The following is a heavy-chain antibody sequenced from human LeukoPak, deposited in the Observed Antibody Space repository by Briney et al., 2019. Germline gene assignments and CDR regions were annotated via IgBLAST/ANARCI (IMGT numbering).Heavy chain of an antibody. D-gene: IGHD5-12*01. CDR1: GFTFSDYN. J-gene: IGHJ4*02. Sequence: GSLRLSCSSSGFTFSDYNMNWVRQSPGKGLDWVSYISGGSSIIYYADSVKGRFTISRDNAKNSLFLQMNSLRGEDTAVYYCARAVSGYAFDYWGQGTLVTVSS. CDR2: ISGGSSII. CDR3: ARAVSGYAFDY. V-gene: IGHV3-48*01.